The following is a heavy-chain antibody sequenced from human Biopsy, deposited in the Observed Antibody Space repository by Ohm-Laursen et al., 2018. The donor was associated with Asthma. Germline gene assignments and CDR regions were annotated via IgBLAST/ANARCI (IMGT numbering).Heavy chain of an antibody. CDR1: GGYITSSSYY. V-gene: IGHV4-39*01. J-gene: IGHJ4*02. Sequence: SETLSLTCTVSGGYITSSSYYWGWIRQPPGKGMEWIGSMYHSGSPYYHPSLKSRATISVDTSKNQLSLKMSSVTAADTAVYFCVRHQYSSSWSTFDYWGQGALVTVSS. CDR2: MYHSGSP. CDR3: VRHQYSSSWSTFDY. D-gene: IGHD3-22*01.